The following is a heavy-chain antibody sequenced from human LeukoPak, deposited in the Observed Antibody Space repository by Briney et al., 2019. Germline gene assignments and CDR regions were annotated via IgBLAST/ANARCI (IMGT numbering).Heavy chain of an antibody. V-gene: IGHV1-8*02. Sequence: GASVKVSCKASGYTFTSYGISWVRQASGQGLEWMGWMNPNSGNTGYAQKFQGRVTMTRNTSISTAYMELSSLRSDDTAVYYCARASGIGLNSGYDRPEDYWGQGTLVTVSS. CDR3: ARASGIGLNSGYDRPEDY. CDR2: MNPNSGNT. CDR1: GYTFTSYG. J-gene: IGHJ4*02. D-gene: IGHD5-12*01.